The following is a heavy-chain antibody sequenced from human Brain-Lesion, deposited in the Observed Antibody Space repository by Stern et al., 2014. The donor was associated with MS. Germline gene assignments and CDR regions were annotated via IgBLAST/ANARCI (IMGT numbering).Heavy chain of an antibody. J-gene: IGHJ4*02. D-gene: IGHD3-22*01. V-gene: IGHV3-30*18. CDR2: ISYDGSNK. CDR3: AKDRQWLTYFFDY. Sequence: VQLVESGGGVVQPGRPLRLSCAASGFTFSSFGMNWVRQAPGKGLEWVAVISYDGSNKYYADSVKGRFTISRDNSKNTLYMQMNSLRAEDTAVYYCAKDRQWLTYFFDYWGQGSLVTVSS. CDR1: GFTFSSFG.